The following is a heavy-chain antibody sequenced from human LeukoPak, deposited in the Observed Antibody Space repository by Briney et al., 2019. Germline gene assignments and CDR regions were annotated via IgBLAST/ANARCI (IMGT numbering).Heavy chain of an antibody. J-gene: IGHJ4*02. Sequence: PSETLSLTCTVSGGFISSSSYYWGWIRQPPGKGLEWIGSIYYSGSTYYNPSLKSRVTISVDTSKNQFSLKLSSVTAADTAVYYCARLSDSGYDLDYWGQGTLVTVSS. CDR3: ARLSDSGYDLDY. CDR2: IYYSGST. V-gene: IGHV4-39*01. D-gene: IGHD5-12*01. CDR1: GGFISSSSYY.